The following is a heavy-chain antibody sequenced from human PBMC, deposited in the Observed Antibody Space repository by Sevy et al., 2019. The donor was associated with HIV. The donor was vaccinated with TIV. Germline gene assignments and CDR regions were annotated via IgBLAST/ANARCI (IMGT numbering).Heavy chain of an antibody. J-gene: IGHJ6*02. V-gene: IGHV4-4*07. D-gene: IGHD2-2*01. CDR1: GGSISSYS. Sequence: SETLSLTCTVSGGSISSYSWSWIRQPAGKGLEWIGRIYTSGGTNYNPSLKSRVTMSVDTSKNQFSLKLSSVTAADMAVYYCAIEEIVVVPAVYYYYGMDVWGQGTTVTVSS. CDR2: IYTSGGT. CDR3: AIEEIVVVPAVYYYYGMDV.